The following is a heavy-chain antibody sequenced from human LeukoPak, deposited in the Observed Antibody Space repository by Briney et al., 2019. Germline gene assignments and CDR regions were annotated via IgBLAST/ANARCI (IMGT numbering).Heavy chain of an antibody. J-gene: IGHJ3*02. CDR2: IKSKTDGGTT. D-gene: IGHD3-10*01. CDR1: GFTFSNAW. CDR3: ATTFRSGVAFDI. V-gene: IGHV3-15*01. Sequence: GGSLRLSCAASGFTFSNAWMSWVRQAPGKGLEWVGRIKSKTDGGTTEYAVPVKGRFTISRDDSKNTLYLQMNSLRAEDTAVYYCATTFRSGVAFDIWGQGTMVTVSS.